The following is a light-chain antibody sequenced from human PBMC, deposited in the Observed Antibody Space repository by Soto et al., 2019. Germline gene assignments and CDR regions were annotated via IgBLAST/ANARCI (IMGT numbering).Light chain of an antibody. CDR2: EVS. V-gene: IGLV2-14*01. CDR3: TSHAGSNNII. CDR1: SSDVGTYNY. J-gene: IGLJ2*01. Sequence: QSALTQPASVSGSPGQSITISCTGTSSDVGTYNYISWYQQHPGKAPKLMIYEVSNRPSGISNRFSGSKSGNTASLTISGLQADDEAHYYCTSHAGSNNIIFGGGTKLTV.